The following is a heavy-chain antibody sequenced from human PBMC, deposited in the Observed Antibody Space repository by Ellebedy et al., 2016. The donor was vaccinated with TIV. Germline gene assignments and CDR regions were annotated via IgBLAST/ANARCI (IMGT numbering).Heavy chain of an antibody. V-gene: IGHV3-66*02. CDR2: IYSGGST. J-gene: IGHJ6*02. CDR1: GFTVSSNY. Sequence: GGSLRLSCAASGFTVSSNYMSWVRQAPGKGLEWVSVIYSGGSTYYADSVKGRFTISRDNSKNTLYLQMNSLRAEDTAVYYCARENYYGSGRNYYYGMDVWGQGTTVTVSS. CDR3: ARENYYGSGRNYYYGMDV. D-gene: IGHD3-10*01.